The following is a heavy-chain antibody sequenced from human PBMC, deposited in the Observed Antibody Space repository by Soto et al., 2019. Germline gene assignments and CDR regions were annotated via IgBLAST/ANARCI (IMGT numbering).Heavy chain of an antibody. D-gene: IGHD3-16*02. J-gene: IGHJ3*01. CDR2: INHSGST. V-gene: IGHV4-34*01. Sequence: QVQLQQWGAGLLKTSETLSLTCAVYGGSFTDYYWTWIRQPPGKGLEWIGEINHSGSTNYNLSLKNRVTISLDTSKNQFSLKVNSVTAADTAVYFCARVRARLLSHAFDFWGQGTLVTVSS. CDR1: GGSFTDYY. CDR3: ARVRARLLSHAFDF.